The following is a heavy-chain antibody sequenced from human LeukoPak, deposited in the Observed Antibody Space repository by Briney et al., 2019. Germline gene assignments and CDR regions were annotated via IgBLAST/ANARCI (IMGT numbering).Heavy chain of an antibody. CDR1: GDSISGYY. D-gene: IGHD7-27*01. V-gene: IGHV4-4*07. J-gene: IGHJ5*01. CDR3: ARNSWGLDS. CDR2: IDTSGST. Sequence: SETLSFTCTVSGDSISGYYWSWIRQPAGKGLEWVGRIDTSGSTNYNSSLKSRITMSVDTSKNQFSLKLNSVTAADTAVYYCARNSWGLDSWGQGTLVTVSS.